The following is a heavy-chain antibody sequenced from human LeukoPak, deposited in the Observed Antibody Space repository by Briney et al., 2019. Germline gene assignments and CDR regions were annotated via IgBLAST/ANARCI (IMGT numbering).Heavy chain of an antibody. J-gene: IGHJ5*02. CDR1: GGSISSSSYY. CDR3: ARHLDWFDP. Sequence: SETLSLTCTVSGGSISSSSYYWGWIRQPPGKGLEWIGSIYYSGSTYYNPSLKSRVTISVDTSKNQFPLKLSSVTAADTAVYYCARHLDWFDPWGQGTLVTVSS. V-gene: IGHV4-39*01. CDR2: IYYSGST.